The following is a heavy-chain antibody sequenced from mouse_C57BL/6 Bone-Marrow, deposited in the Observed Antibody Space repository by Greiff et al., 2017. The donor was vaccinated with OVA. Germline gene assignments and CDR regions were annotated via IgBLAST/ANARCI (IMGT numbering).Heavy chain of an antibody. V-gene: IGHV5-4*01. CDR3: ARDRITTRYFDV. D-gene: IGHD2-4*01. J-gene: IGHJ1*03. CDR1: GFTFSSYA. Sequence: EVHLVESGGGLVKPGGSLKLSCAASGFTFSSYAMSWVRQTPEKRLEWVATISDGGSYIYYPDIVKGRFTISRDNAKNNLYLQMSHLKSEDTAMYYCARDRITTRYFDVWGTGTTVTVSS. CDR2: ISDGGSYI.